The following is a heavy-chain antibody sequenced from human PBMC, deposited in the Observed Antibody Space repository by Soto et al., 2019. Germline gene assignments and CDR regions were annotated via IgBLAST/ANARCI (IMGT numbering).Heavy chain of an antibody. CDR3: TKSADSAGWGVDF. D-gene: IGHD6-19*01. CDR2: ISRGGDRI. Sequence: PGGSLRLSCVASGFMFDSYAINWVRQAPGKGLEWVSYISRGGDRIYYAESLKGRITISRDNARNSLSLQMNILSDEDTAVYYCTKSADSAGWGVDFWGQGTLVTVSS. V-gene: IGHV3-48*02. J-gene: IGHJ4*02. CDR1: GFMFDSYA.